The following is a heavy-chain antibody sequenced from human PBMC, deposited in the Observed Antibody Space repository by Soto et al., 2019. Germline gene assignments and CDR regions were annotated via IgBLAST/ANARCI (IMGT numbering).Heavy chain of an antibody. CDR1: GYTFTSYD. Sequence: ASVKVSCKASGYTFTSYDINWVRQATGQGLEWMGWMNPNSGNTGYAQKFQGRVTMTRNTSISTAYMELSSLRSEDTAVYYCARDPYYDFWSGSNDAFDIWRQGTMVTVSS. CDR2: MNPNSGNT. D-gene: IGHD3-3*01. J-gene: IGHJ3*02. CDR3: ARDPYYDFWSGSNDAFDI. V-gene: IGHV1-8*01.